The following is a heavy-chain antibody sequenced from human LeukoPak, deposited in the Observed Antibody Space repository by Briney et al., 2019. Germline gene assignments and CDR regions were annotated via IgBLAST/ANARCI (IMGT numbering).Heavy chain of an antibody. V-gene: IGHV3-11*01. D-gene: IGHD2-15*01. CDR3: ARRSSIVSLDY. CDR1: GFTFSDYY. J-gene: IGHJ4*02. Sequence: GGYLRLSCAASGFTFSDYYMSWIRQAPGKGLEWVSYISSSGSTIYYAVSVKGRFTFYRDTAKYSLYMQLTSLRDNDTAHSYHARRSSIVSLDYWGKGPLVTVSS. CDR2: ISSSGSTI.